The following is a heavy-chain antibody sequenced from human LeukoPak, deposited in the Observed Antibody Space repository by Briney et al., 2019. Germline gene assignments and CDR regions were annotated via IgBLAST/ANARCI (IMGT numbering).Heavy chain of an antibody. J-gene: IGHJ6*02. CDR2: MNPNSGST. V-gene: IGHV1-8*01. CDR1: GYTFTNYD. D-gene: IGHD6-13*01. Sequence: ASVKVSCKASGYTFTNYDINWMRQATGQRLEWMGWMNPNSGSTEYAQKFQGRVTMTRSTSTSTAYMELSSLRSEDTAVFYCARGPIGAEDYRMDVWGQETTVTVSS. CDR3: ARGPIGAEDYRMDV.